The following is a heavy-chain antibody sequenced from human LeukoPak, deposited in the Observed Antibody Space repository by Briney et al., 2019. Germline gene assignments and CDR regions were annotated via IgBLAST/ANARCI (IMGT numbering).Heavy chain of an antibody. J-gene: IGHJ1*01. CDR3: ARDSVPMIVVVIADPEYFQH. V-gene: IGHV7-4-1*02. Sequence: ASVKVSCKASGYTFTSYAMNWVRQAPGQGLEWMGWINTNTGNPTYAQGFTGRFVFSLDTSVSTAYLQISSLKAKDTAVYYCARDSVPMIVVVIADPEYFQHWGQGTLVTVSS. D-gene: IGHD3-22*01. CDR1: GYTFTSYA. CDR2: INTNTGNP.